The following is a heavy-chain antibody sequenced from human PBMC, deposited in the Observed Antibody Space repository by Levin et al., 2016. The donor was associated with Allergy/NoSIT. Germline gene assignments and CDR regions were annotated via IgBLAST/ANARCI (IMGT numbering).Heavy chain of an antibody. CDR2: ISAYNGNT. CDR3: ARVYYDILTGYYNGEDY. V-gene: IGHV1-18*01. D-gene: IGHD3-9*01. J-gene: IGHJ4*02. Sequence: WVRQAPGQGLEWMGWISAYNGNTNYAQKLQGRVTMTTDTSTSTAYMELRSLRSDDTAVYYCARVYYDILTGYYNGEDYWGQGTLVTVSS.